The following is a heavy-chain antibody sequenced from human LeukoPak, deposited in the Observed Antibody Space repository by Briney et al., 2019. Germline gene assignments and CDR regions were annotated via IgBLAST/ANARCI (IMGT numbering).Heavy chain of an antibody. J-gene: IGHJ4*02. D-gene: IGHD5-18*01. CDR1: GFTFSSYA. CDR3: AKGKTWIQLYFDY. Sequence: GGSLRLSCAASGFTFSSYAMSWVRQAPGKGPEWVSAISGSGGSTYYADSVKGRFTISRDNSKNTLYLQMNSLRAEDTAVYYCAKGKTWIQLYFDYWGQGTLVTVSS. V-gene: IGHV3-23*01. CDR2: ISGSGGST.